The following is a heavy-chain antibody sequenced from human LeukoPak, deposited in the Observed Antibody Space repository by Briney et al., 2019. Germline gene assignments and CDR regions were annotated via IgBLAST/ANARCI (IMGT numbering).Heavy chain of an antibody. V-gene: IGHV3-30-3*01. CDR1: GFIFSNFA. D-gene: IGHD3-22*01. CDR2: ISYDGGNK. Sequence: EGSLRLSCAASGFIFSNFAIHWVRQAPGKGLEWVAIISYDGGNKYYADSVKGRFTISRDNSESTLYLQMNSLRAEDTAVYYCARDRGYFDSSNYYHPGYFDYWGQGALVTVSS. CDR3: ARDRGYFDSSNYYHPGYFDY. J-gene: IGHJ4*03.